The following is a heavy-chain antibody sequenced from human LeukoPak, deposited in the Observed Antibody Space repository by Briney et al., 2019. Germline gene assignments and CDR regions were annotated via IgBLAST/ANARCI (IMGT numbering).Heavy chain of an antibody. CDR1: GFAFSVYA. D-gene: IGHD6-19*01. CDR2: INANSGTT. V-gene: IGHV3-23*01. CDR3: AKPISGGLAVTADWFHP. Sequence: VGSLRLSCTASGFAFSVYAMSWLRQPPGKGLEWVSTINANSGTTSYAASVRGRFTISRDNSKNTLYLQLNTLRADDTATYYCAKPISGGLAVTADWFHPWGQGTLVFVSS. J-gene: IGHJ5*01.